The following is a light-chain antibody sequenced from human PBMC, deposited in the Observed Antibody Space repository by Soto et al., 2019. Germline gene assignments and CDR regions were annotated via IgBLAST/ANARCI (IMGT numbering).Light chain of an antibody. CDR3: SSYAGSNNYV. J-gene: IGLJ1*01. V-gene: IGLV2-8*01. Sequence: QSVLTQPPSASGSPGQSVTISCTGTSSDVGGYNYVSWYQHHPGKAPKVMIYEVNKRPSGVPDRFSGSKSGNTASLTVSGLQAEDEADYYCSSYAGSNNYVFGTGTKVTVL. CDR2: EVN. CDR1: SSDVGGYNY.